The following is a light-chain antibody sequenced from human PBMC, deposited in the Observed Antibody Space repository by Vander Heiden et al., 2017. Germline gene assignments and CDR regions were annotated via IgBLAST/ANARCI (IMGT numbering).Light chain of an antibody. CDR1: SGSIASNY. J-gene: IGLJ2*01. CDR3: QSYDSSNVV. V-gene: IGLV6-57*01. Sequence: SVSESPGKTVTISCTRSSGSIASNYVQWYQQRPGSSPTTVIYEDNQRPSGVPDRFSGSIDSSSNSASLTISGRKTEDEADYYCQSYDSSNVVFGGGTKLTVL. CDR2: EDN.